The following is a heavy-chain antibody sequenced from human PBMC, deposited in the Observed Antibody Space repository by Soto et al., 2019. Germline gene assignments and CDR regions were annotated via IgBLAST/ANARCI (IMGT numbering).Heavy chain of an antibody. CDR2: IKLDGSEK. J-gene: IGHJ4*02. CDR3: AIVVGPPALLGIDS. Sequence: GGSLRLSCAASGFTFSGYWMSWVRQAPGKGLEWVATIKLDGSEKYYVDSVKGRYTISRDNSKNTLYLQMNSLRAEDTAVYFCAIVVGPPALLGIDSWGQGTLVTGSS. CDR1: GFTFSGYW. V-gene: IGHV3-7*03. D-gene: IGHD1-26*01.